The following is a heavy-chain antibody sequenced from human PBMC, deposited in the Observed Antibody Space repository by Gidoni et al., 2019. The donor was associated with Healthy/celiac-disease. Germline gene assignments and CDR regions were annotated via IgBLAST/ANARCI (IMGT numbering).Heavy chain of an antibody. J-gene: IGHJ6*03. D-gene: IGHD2-8*01. CDR2: INHSGST. CDR3: AMGVRDYYMDV. Sequence: QVQLQQWGAGLLKPSETLSLTCAVYGGSFSGYYWSWIRQPPGKGLEWIGEINHSGSTHYNPSLKSRVTISVDTSKNQFSLKLSSVTAADTAVYYCAMGVRDYYMDVWGKGTTVTVSS. CDR1: GGSFSGYY. V-gene: IGHV4-34*01.